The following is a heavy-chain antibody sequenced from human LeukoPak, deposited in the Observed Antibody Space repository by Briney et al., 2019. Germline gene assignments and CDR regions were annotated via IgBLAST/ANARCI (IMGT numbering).Heavy chain of an antibody. CDR3: ARDRGAEAGDIVVVPAAIGWFDP. Sequence: GASVKVSCKVSGGTFSSYAISWVRQAPGQGLEWRGGIIPIFATANYAQKFQGRVTITTDESTSTAYMEMSSLRSEDTAVYYCARDRGAEAGDIVVVPAAIGWFDPWGQGTLVTVSS. D-gene: IGHD2-2*02. J-gene: IGHJ5*02. CDR2: IIPIFATA. V-gene: IGHV1-69*05. CDR1: GGTFSSYA.